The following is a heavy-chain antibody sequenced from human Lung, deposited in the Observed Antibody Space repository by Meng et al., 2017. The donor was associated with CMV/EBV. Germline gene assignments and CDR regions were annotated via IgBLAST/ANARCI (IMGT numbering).Heavy chain of an antibody. Sequence: GVCWIRQTQGKALEWRALMYWNEDKRDSPSLKSRLTITKDTSKNQVVLTMTDMDPVDTATYYGAHKALRITSVGDHSKGGYLFDPWGQGTLVTVSS. V-gene: IGHV2-5*01. CDR3: AHKALRITSVGDHSKGGYLFDP. J-gene: IGHJ5*02. D-gene: IGHD3-3*01. CDR1: G. CDR2: MYWNEDK.